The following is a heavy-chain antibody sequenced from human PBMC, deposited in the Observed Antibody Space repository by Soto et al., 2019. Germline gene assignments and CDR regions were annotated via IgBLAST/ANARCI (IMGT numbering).Heavy chain of an antibody. CDR1: GGSISSGGYS. CDR2: IYHSGST. J-gene: IGHJ4*02. D-gene: IGHD5-18*01. V-gene: IGHV4-30-2*01. Sequence: SETLSLTCAVSGGSISSGGYSWSWIRQPPGKGLEWIGYIYHSGSTYYNPSLKSRVTISVDRSKNQFSLKLSSVTAADTAVYYCARGYSYGDFDYWGQGTLVTVSS. CDR3: ARGYSYGDFDY.